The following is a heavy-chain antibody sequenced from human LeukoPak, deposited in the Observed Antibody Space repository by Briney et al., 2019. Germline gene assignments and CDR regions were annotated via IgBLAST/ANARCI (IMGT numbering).Heavy chain of an antibody. J-gene: IGHJ4*02. Sequence: SGGSLRLSCAASGFVVSTNYMTWVRQPPRKGLEWVSVIYKDGRTFYTDSVKGRFTISRDNSKNTVYLQMSSLRVEDTAVYYCAKSLTYYHENSDSIWGQGTLVTVSS. CDR1: GFVVSTNY. CDR3: AKSLTYYHENSDSI. D-gene: IGHD3-22*01. V-gene: IGHV3-53*01. CDR2: IYKDGRT.